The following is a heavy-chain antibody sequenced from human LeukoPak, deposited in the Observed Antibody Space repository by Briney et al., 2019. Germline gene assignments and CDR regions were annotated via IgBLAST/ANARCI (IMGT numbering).Heavy chain of an antibody. V-gene: IGHV4-34*01. J-gene: IGHJ6*02. D-gene: IGHD3-9*01. CDR1: GGSFSGYY. CDR3: ARAFSYYDILTGYYRPYGMDV. Sequence: KASETLSLTCAVYGGSFSGYYWSWIRQPPGKGLEWIGEINHSGSTNYNPSLKSRVTISVDTSKNQFSLKLSSVTAADTAVYYCARAFSYYDILTGYYRPYGMDVWGQGTTVTVSS. CDR2: INHSGST.